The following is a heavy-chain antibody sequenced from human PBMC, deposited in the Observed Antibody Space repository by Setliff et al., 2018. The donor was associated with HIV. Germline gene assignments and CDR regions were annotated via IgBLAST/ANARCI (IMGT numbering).Heavy chain of an antibody. V-gene: IGHV3-15*01. CDR3: ATDNGPSYSMDI. D-gene: IGHD2-21*01. Sequence: SCVASGFTFNNAWMNWVRQAPGKGLEWLGRIKKSSDGGKTDDASPVKGRFTTSRDDSKNTLYLQMNSLKIEDTAVYFCATDNGPSYSMDIWGQGTTVTVSS. J-gene: IGHJ6*02. CDR2: IKKSSDGGKT. CDR1: GFTFNNAW.